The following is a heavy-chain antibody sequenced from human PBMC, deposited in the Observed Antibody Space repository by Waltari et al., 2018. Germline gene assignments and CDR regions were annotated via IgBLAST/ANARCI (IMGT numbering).Heavy chain of an antibody. D-gene: IGHD6-13*01. Sequence: QVQLQESGPGLLNPSETLSLTCAVSGYSIRSGYYWGWVRQPPGKGLEWIGSVYHSGNTYYNPSLKSRLSISADMSNNQLSLKLSSVTAADTAVYYCARGAAAGSGPLIDYWGQGILVTVSS. CDR3: ARGAAAGSGPLIDY. J-gene: IGHJ4*02. V-gene: IGHV4-38-2*01. CDR1: GYSIRSGYY. CDR2: VYHSGNT.